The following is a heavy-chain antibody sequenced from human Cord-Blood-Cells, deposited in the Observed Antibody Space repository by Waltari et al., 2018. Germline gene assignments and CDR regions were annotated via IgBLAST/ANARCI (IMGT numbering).Heavy chain of an antibody. Sequence: EVQLVESGGGLVQPGGSLRLSCAASGFTFSSYWMSWVRQAPGRGLEWVANIKKDGSEKYYVDSVKGRFTISRDNAKNSLYLQMNSLRAEDTAVYYCARDGIAARRRGFDYWGQGTLVTVSS. CDR3: ARDGIAARRRGFDY. D-gene: IGHD6-6*01. V-gene: IGHV3-7*01. CDR2: IKKDGSEK. J-gene: IGHJ4*02. CDR1: GFTFSSYW.